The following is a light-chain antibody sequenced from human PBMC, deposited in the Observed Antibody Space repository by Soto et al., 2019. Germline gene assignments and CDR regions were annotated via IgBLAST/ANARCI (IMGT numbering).Light chain of an antibody. CDR3: CSFARSTTFYV. CDR1: SSDVGSSNL. V-gene: IGLV2-23*01. J-gene: IGLJ1*01. Sequence: QSALTQPASVSGSPGQSITISCTGTSSDVGSSNLVSWYQQHPGKAPKLIIFEGGRRPSGVFGRFSGSKSGNTASLTISGLQAEDEADYYCCSFARSTTFYVFGTGTKVTVL. CDR2: EGG.